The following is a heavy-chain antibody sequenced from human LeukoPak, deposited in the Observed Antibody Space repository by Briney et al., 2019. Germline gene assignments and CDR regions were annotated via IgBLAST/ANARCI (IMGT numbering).Heavy chain of an antibody. CDR1: GFTVSSNY. J-gene: IGHJ3*02. V-gene: IGHV4-59*02. CDR3: ARERDYGDSGRAFDI. D-gene: IGHD4-17*01. Sequence: PGGSLRLSCAASGFTVSSNYMSWVRQAPGKGLEWIGYIYYSGSTNYNPSLESRVTISVDTSKNQFSLRLSSVTAADTAVYYCARERDYGDSGRAFDIWGQGTMVAVSS. CDR2: IYYSGST.